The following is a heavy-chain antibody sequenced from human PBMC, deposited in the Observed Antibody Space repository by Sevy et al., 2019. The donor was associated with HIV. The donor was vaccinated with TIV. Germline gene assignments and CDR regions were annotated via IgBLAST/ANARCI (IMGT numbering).Heavy chain of an antibody. CDR1: GFTFSNAG. CDR2: IKSKTDGGTT. J-gene: IGHJ3*02. Sequence: GGSLRLSCAASGFTFSNAGMSWVRQAPGKGLEWVGRIKSKTDGGTTDYAAPVKGRFTISRDDSKNTLYLQMNSLKTEDTAVYYCTTEVFGGAFDIWGQGTMVTVSS. CDR3: TTEVFGGAFDI. V-gene: IGHV3-15*01. D-gene: IGHD3-10*02.